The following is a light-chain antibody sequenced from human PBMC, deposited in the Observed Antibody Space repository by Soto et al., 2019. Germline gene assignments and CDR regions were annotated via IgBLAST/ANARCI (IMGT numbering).Light chain of an antibody. CDR1: QSISSW. J-gene: IGKJ1*01. CDR3: QQYNSRT. V-gene: IGKV1-5*01. Sequence: DIQMTQSPSTLSASVGDRVTITCRASQSISSWLAWYQQKPGKAPKLLIYDASSLESGVPSRFSGSGSGTEFTLPISSLQPDDFATYYCQQYNSRTFGQGTKVDIK. CDR2: DAS.